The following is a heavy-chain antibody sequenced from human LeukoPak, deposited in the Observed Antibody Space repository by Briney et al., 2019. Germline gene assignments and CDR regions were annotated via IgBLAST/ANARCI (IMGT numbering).Heavy chain of an antibody. CDR1: GFTLSGAA. J-gene: IGHJ2*01. CDR3: RAAVAGDYFDL. Sequence: PGGSLKLSCAASGFTLSGAAMHWVRQASGKGLEWLGRIRSKADSYTTAYAASVKGRFTVSRDDSKNTAYLQMNSLKTEDTAVHYCRAAVAGDYFDLWGRGTLVTVSS. CDR2: IRSKADSYTT. V-gene: IGHV3-73*01. D-gene: IGHD6-19*01.